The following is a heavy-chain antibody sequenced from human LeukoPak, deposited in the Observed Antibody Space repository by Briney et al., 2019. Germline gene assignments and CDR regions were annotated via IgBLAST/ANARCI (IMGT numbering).Heavy chain of an antibody. J-gene: IGHJ5*02. CDR2: MSPNSGDT. Sequence: ASVKVSCKASGYTFTSYDFNWVRQATGQRPEWMGWMSPNSGDTGYAQKFQDRVTMTRNTSISTAYMELRSLRSDDTAVYYCARVPTYYDFWSGYYYNWFDPWGQGTLVTVSS. CDR1: GYTFTSYD. D-gene: IGHD3-3*01. V-gene: IGHV1-8*01. CDR3: ARVPTYYDFWSGYYYNWFDP.